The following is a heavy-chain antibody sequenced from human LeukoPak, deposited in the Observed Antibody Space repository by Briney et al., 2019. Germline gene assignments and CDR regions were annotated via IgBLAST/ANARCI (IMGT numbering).Heavy chain of an antibody. CDR2: IRYDGSNK. CDR3: ARLGWSVVIKFFEY. V-gene: IGHV3-30*02. CDR1: GFTFSSYG. Sequence: GGSLRPSRAASGFTFSSYGIHWVRQDPGKGLEWVSFIRYDGSNKYYAHSVKGRSTISRNNSKNTLYLQTNSLRTEDTAVYYCARLGWSVVIKFFEYWGQGELVTVSS. J-gene: IGHJ4*02. D-gene: IGHD4-23*01.